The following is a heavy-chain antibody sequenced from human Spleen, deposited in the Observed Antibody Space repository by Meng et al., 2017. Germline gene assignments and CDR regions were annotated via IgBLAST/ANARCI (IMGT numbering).Heavy chain of an antibody. CDR1: GASISSSSYF. Sequence: SETLSLTCTVSGASISSSSYFWGWIRQPPGKGLEWIGSIYYSGNTYHNPSLKSRVTISVDTSKNQFSLKLSSVTAADTAVYYCARDLAGEYSSSSRADYWGQGTLVTVSS. V-gene: IGHV4-39*07. CDR3: ARDLAGEYSSSSRADY. CDR2: IYYSGNT. D-gene: IGHD6-6*01. J-gene: IGHJ4*02.